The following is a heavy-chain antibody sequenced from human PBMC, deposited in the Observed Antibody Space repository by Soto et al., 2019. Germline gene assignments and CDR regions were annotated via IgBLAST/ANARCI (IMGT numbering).Heavy chain of an antibody. CDR3: ARWGVSSGYYYHY. Sequence: QVQLVQSGAEVKKPGASVKVSCKASGYTFTSYYMHWVRQAPGQGLEWMGIINTSGGSTSYAQKFQGRVTMTSDTSTSTVYLELSSLRSEDTAVYYCARWGVSSGYYYHYWGQGTLVTVSS. CDR1: GYTFTSYY. D-gene: IGHD3-22*01. J-gene: IGHJ4*02. V-gene: IGHV1-46*01. CDR2: INTSGGST.